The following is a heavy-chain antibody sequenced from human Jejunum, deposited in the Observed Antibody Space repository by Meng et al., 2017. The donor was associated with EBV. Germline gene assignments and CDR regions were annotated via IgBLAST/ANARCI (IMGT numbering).Heavy chain of an antibody. CDR2: TSYDETDK. D-gene: IGHD6-13*01. J-gene: IGHJ4*02. V-gene: IGHV3-30-3*01. CDR1: GFTFSGFA. CDR3: ARGGGSRSWSFDY. Sequence: RVEAGGGVVQPGRSLRLSCEASGFTFSGFAMHWVRQAPGKGLEWVALTSYDETDKYYADSVKGRFIISRDNSNNTLSLQMNSLRAEDSAVYYCARGGGSRSWSFDYWGQGTLVTVSS.